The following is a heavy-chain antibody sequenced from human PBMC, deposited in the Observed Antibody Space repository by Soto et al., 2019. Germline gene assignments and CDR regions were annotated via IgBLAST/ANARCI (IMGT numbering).Heavy chain of an antibody. D-gene: IGHD3-3*01. V-gene: IGHV7-4-1*01. J-gene: IGHJ6*03. CDR3: ARDLGYYDFWSCYYNYYYYMYV. CDR2: INTNTGNP. CDR1: GYTFTSYA. Sequence: QVQLVQSGSELKKPGASVKVSCKASGYTFTSYAMTWVRQAPGQGLEWMGWINTNTGNPTYAQGFTGRFVFSLDTTRSTAYPHSCSLKAEDTDVYYCARDLGYYDFWSCYYNYYYYMYVWGKGTTVTVSS.